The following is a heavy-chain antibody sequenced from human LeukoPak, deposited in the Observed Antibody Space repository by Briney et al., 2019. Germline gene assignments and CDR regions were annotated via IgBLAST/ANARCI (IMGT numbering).Heavy chain of an antibody. V-gene: IGHV3-21*01. CDR2: ISSSSSYI. J-gene: IGHJ6*04. D-gene: IGHD2-15*01. Sequence: GGSLRLSCAASGFTFRGYSMNWFRQAPGKGLEWVSSISSSSSYIYYADSVKGRFTISRDNAKNSLYLQMNSLRAEDTAVYYCARELYCSGGSCYSYYYYGMDVWGKGTTVTVSS. CDR1: GFTFRGYS. CDR3: ARELYCSGGSCYSYYYYGMDV.